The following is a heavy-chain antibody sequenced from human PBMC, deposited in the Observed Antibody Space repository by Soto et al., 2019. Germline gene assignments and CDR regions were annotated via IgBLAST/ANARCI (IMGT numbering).Heavy chain of an antibody. V-gene: IGHV1-18*01. D-gene: IGHD1-26*01. CDR1: GYTFTSYG. Sequence: ASVKVSCKASGYTFTSYGISWVRQAPGQGLEWMGWISAYNGNTNYAQKLQGRVTMTTDTSTSTAYMELRSLRSDDTAVYYCARTVGATTAVCFDPWGQGTLVTVSS. CDR3: ARTVGATTAVCFDP. CDR2: ISAYNGNT. J-gene: IGHJ5*02.